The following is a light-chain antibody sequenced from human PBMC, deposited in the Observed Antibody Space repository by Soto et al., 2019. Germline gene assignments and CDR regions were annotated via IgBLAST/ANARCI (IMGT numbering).Light chain of an antibody. CDR1: QSVYNNF. CDR3: QQSGRSPYT. Sequence: EIVLTQSPGTLSLSPGERATLSCRASQSVYNNFLAWYQQKPGQAPRLLIYGASSRATGIPDRISGSGSGTDFTLTISRLEPEDLAVYYCQQSGRSPYTFGQGTKLEIK. V-gene: IGKV3-20*01. J-gene: IGKJ2*01. CDR2: GAS.